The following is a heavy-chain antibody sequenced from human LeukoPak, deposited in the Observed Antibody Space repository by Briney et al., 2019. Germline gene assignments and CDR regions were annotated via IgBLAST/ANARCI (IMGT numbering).Heavy chain of an antibody. J-gene: IGHJ4*02. V-gene: IGHV3-53*01. CDR2: IYSGGTT. D-gene: IGHD5-12*01. CDR1: GFTVTNNY. Sequence: GGSLRLSCAASGFTVTNNYMGWVRQAQGQGLVWVSVIYSGGTTYYADSVKGRVTISRDNSKNTVYLQMNSLRAEDTAVYYCARDHSSGYAPGLSFDYWGQGTLVTVSS. CDR3: ARDHSSGYAPGLSFDY.